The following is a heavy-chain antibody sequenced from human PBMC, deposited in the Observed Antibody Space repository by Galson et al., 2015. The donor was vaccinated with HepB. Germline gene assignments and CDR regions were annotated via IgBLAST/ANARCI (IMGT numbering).Heavy chain of an antibody. D-gene: IGHD3-3*01. CDR2: ISPSGGST. Sequence: SVKVSCKASGYTFSNYYMHWVRQAPGQGLEWMGIISPSGGSTAYARKFQGRVTMTRDTSTSTLYMELSSLRSDDTAVYYCARSGPMVDYWGQGTLVTVSS. J-gene: IGHJ4*02. CDR3: ARSGPMVDY. CDR1: GYTFSNYY. V-gene: IGHV1-46*01.